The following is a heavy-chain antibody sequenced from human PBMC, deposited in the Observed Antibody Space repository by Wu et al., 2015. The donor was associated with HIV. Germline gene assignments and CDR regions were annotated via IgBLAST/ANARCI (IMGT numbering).Heavy chain of an antibody. CDR3: ARGRYSGYDSPRVYYYYMDV. CDR2: IVPAYNIP. V-gene: IGHV1-69*14. D-gene: IGHD5-12*01. CDR1: GDTFNKYA. J-gene: IGHJ6*03. Sequence: QVQLVQSGAGVRKPGSSVMVSCKASGDTFNKYAINWVRQAPGQGLEWMGGIVPAYNIPNYAEKFQDRVTITADRPTSTAYMELSSLRSADTAIYYCARGRYSGYDSPRVYYYYMDVWGLGTTVIVSS.